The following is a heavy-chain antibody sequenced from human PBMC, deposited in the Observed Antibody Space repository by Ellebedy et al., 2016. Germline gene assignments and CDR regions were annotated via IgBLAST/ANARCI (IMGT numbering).Heavy chain of an antibody. D-gene: IGHD4-17*01. CDR2: ISGDGKTT. J-gene: IGHJ4*02. V-gene: IGHV3-23*01. CDR3: YYGHYSGY. Sequence: GGSLRLXXAAAGFTFKDFFMSWVRQAPGKRLEWLSTISGDGKTTFSADSVKGRFTISRDNSRNTLYLQMDSLRAADTAVYYCYYGHYSGYWGQGTLVTVSS. CDR1: GFTFKDFF.